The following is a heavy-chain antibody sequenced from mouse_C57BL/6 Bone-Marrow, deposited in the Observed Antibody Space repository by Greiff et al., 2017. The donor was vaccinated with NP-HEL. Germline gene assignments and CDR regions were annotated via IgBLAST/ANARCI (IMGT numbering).Heavy chain of an antibody. CDR3: ARGRLRRGPWFAY. J-gene: IGHJ3*01. V-gene: IGHV5-12*01. CDR2: ISTGGGST. Sequence: EVKLMESGGGLVQPGGSLKLSCAASGFTFSDYYMYWVSQTPEKRLEWVAYISTGGGSTYYPDTVKGRFTITIDNAKNTLYLQMSLLKSEDTAMYYCARGRLRRGPWFAYWGQGTLVTVSA. CDR1: GFTFSDYY. D-gene: IGHD2-4*01.